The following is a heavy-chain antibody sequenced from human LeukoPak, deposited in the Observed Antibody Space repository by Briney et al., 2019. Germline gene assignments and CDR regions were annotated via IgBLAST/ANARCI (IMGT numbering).Heavy chain of an antibody. CDR3: AKDGSWYSSSPNWFDP. J-gene: IGHJ5*02. CDR2: ISGSGGST. Sequence: GGSLRLSCAASGFTFSSYAMSWVRQAPGKGLEWVSGISGSGGSTYYADSVKGRFTISRDNSKNTLYLQMNSLRAEDTAVYYCAKDGSWYSSSPNWFDPWGQGTLVTVSS. CDR1: GFTFSSYA. V-gene: IGHV3-23*01. D-gene: IGHD6-19*01.